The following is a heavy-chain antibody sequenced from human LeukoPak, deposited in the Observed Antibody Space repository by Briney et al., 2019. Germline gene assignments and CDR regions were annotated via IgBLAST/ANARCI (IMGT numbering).Heavy chain of an antibody. V-gene: IGHV3-30*03. Sequence: GGSLRLSCAASGFTFSSYGMHWVRQAPGKGLEWVAVISYDGSNKYYADSVKGRFTISRDNSKNTLWLQMNSLRGEDTAIYYCVSPGYDYWGQGTLVSVSS. J-gene: IGHJ4*02. CDR3: VSPGYDY. CDR1: GFTFSSYG. CDR2: ISYDGSNK. D-gene: IGHD6-13*01.